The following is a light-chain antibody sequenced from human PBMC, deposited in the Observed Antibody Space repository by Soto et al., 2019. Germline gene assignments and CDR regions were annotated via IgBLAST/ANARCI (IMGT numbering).Light chain of an antibody. Sequence: QSALTQPAAVSGSPGQSIAISCTGTSSDFGGYDYVYWYQQQPDKAPKLMIYEVTKRPSGVSNRFSGSKSGNTASLTISGLQAEDEADYYCSSHTSGSTRVFGTGTKLTVL. CDR2: EVT. CDR3: SSHTSGSTRV. CDR1: SSDFGGYDY. V-gene: IGLV2-14*01. J-gene: IGLJ1*01.